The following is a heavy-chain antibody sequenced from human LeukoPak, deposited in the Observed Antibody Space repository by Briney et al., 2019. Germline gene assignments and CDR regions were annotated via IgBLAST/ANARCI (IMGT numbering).Heavy chain of an antibody. CDR2: IYTSGST. Sequence: PSETLSLTCTVSGGSISSYYWSWIRQPAGKGLEWIGRIYTSGSTNYNPSLKSRVTMSLDTSKNQFSLKLSSVTAADTAVYYCAREWVKYSSSWRDAFDIWGQGTMVTVSS. D-gene: IGHD6-13*01. CDR3: AREWVKYSSSWRDAFDI. J-gene: IGHJ3*02. CDR1: GGSISSYY. V-gene: IGHV4-4*07.